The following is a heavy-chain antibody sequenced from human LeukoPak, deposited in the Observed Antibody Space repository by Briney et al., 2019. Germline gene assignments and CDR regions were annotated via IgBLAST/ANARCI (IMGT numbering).Heavy chain of an antibody. V-gene: IGHV1-69*13. CDR2: IIPIFGTA. CDR3: ARDGRFLEWRNWFDP. J-gene: IGHJ5*02. D-gene: IGHD3-3*01. Sequence: ASVKVSCKASGYTFTNYYMHWVRQAPGQGLEWMGGIIPIFGTANYAQKFQGRVTITADESTSTAYMGLSSLRSEDTAVYYCARDGRFLEWRNWFDPWGQGTLVTVSS. CDR1: GYTFTNYY.